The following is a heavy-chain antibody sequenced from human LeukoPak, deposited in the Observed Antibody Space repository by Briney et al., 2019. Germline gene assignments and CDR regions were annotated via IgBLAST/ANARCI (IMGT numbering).Heavy chain of an antibody. V-gene: IGHV1-69*05. Sequence: SVKVSCKASGGTFSSYAISWVRQAPGQGLEWMGRVIPIFGTANYAQKFQGRVTITTDESTSTAYMELSSLRSEDTAVYYCARGKYSSSWYWVYWGQGTLVTVSS. J-gene: IGHJ4*02. CDR2: VIPIFGTA. CDR1: GGTFSSYA. D-gene: IGHD6-13*01. CDR3: ARGKYSSSWYWVY.